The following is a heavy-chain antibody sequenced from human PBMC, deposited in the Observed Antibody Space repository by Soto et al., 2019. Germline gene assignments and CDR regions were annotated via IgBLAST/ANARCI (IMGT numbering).Heavy chain of an antibody. V-gene: IGHV4-31*03. D-gene: IGHD3-22*01. CDR3: ARGGYYYENSGQNAYDY. Sequence: SETLSLTCTASGGSISSGGYYWSWIRQHPGKGLEWIGYIYYGGSTYYNPSLKSRATISGDTSKNQFSLKLSSVTAADTAVYYCARGGYYYENSGQNAYDYWGQGILVTVSS. CDR2: IYYGGST. J-gene: IGHJ4*01. CDR1: GGSISSGGYY.